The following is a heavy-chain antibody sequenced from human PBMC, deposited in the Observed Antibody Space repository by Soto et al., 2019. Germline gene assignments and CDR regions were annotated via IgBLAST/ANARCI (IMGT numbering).Heavy chain of an antibody. CDR1: GGSISSGDYY. D-gene: IGHD1-1*01. CDR3: ARGNGVTPATRWFDP. V-gene: IGHV4-30-4*01. Sequence: LSLTCTVSGGSISSGDYYWSWIRQPPGKGLEWIGYIYYSGSTYYNPSLKSRVTISVDTSKNQFSLKLSSVTAADTAVYYCARGNGVTPATRWFDPWGQGTLVTVSS. CDR2: IYYSGST. J-gene: IGHJ5*02.